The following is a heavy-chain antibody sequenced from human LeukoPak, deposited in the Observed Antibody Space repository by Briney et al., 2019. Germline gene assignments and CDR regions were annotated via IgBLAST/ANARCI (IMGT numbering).Heavy chain of an antibody. CDR2: ISGSGGST. J-gene: IGHJ4*02. V-gene: IGHV3-23*01. Sequence: GGSPRLSCAASGFTFSSYAMSWVRQAPGKGLEWVSAISGSGGSTYYADSVKGRFTISGDNSKNTLYLQMNSLRAEDTAVYYCAKDLLVLRYFDWLLSGLDYWGQGTLVTVSS. CDR3: AKDLLVLRYFDWLLSGLDY. CDR1: GFTFSSYA. D-gene: IGHD3-9*01.